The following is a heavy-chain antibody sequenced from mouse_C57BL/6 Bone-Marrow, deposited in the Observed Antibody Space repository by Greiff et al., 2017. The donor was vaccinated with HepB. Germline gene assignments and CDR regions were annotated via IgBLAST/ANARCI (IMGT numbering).Heavy chain of an antibody. CDR2: IYPGSGST. Sequence: QVQLQQPGAELVKPGASVKMSCKASGYTFPSYWLPWVKQRPGQGLAWIGDIYPGSGSTTSNEKFKSKATLTVDKSSSTAYMQLSSLTSEASAVYYCARDYGSSYLYYFDYWGQGTTLTVSS. CDR1: GYTFPSYW. CDR3: ARDYGSSYLYYFDY. J-gene: IGHJ2*01. V-gene: IGHV1-55*01. D-gene: IGHD1-1*01.